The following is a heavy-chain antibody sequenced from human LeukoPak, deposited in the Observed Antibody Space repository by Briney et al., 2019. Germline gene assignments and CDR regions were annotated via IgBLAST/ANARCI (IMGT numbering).Heavy chain of an antibody. CDR2: IYYSRST. J-gene: IGHJ3*02. Sequence: PSETLSLTCTVSGGSISSYYWSWIRQPAGKGLEWIGYIYYSRSTNYNPSLKSRVTISVDTSKNQFSLKLSSVTAADTAVYYCARGSPGIAAAGSDAFDIWGQGTMVTVSS. D-gene: IGHD6-13*01. V-gene: IGHV4-59*01. CDR3: ARGSPGIAAAGSDAFDI. CDR1: GGSISSYY.